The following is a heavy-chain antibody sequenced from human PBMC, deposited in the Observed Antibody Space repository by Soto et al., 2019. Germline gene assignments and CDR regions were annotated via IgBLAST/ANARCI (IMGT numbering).Heavy chain of an antibody. Sequence: QVQLVQSGAEVKKPGASVKISCKASGDTFSHYYMHWVRQAPGQGLEWMSIIYPTFHSPTYSENSQDRLTVTTDASTLTLYMELSSLKSEDTAVYYCARAQVSGTIEIGFSVWGQGTLVTVSS. J-gene: IGHJ3*01. CDR3: ARAQVSGTIEIGFSV. CDR2: IYPTFHSP. D-gene: IGHD1-26*01. V-gene: IGHV1-46*01. CDR1: GDTFSHYY.